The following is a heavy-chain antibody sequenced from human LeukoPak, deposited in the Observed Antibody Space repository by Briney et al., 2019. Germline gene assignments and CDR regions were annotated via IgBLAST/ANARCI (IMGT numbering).Heavy chain of an antibody. CDR3: ARSPKIVAVTGIQLRAFDV. Sequence: SETLSLTCTVSGGYYWSWIRQPPGKGLEWIGYISYSGSTNYNPSLKSRVTISVDTSKNQFSLKLTSVTAADTAVYYRARSPKIVAVTGIQLRAFDVWGQGTMVTVSS. CDR2: ISYSGST. D-gene: IGHD2-21*02. CDR1: GGYY. J-gene: IGHJ3*01. V-gene: IGHV4-59*01.